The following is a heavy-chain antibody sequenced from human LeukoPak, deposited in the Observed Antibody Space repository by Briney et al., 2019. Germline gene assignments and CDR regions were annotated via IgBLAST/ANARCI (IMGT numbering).Heavy chain of an antibody. CDR2: ISAYNGNT. Sequence: ASVKVSCKASGYTVTSYGISWVRQAPGQGLEWMGWISAYNGNTNYAQKLQGRVTMTTDTSTSTAYMELRSLRSDDTAVYYCARDYWIEGDLLSDTAMVDYWGQGTLVTVSS. V-gene: IGHV1-18*01. D-gene: IGHD5-18*01. J-gene: IGHJ4*02. CDR1: GYTVTSYG. CDR3: ARDYWIEGDLLSDTAMVDY.